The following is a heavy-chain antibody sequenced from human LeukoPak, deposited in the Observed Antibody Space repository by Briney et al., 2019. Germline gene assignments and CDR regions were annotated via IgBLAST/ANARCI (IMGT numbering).Heavy chain of an antibody. J-gene: IGHJ4*02. Sequence: GASVKVSCKASGYTFTGYYMHWVRQAPGQGLEWMGWINPNSGGTNYAQKFQGRVTMTRDTSISTAYMELSRLRSDDTAVYYCALYSGSYGRYIFDYWGQGTLVTVSS. V-gene: IGHV1-2*02. CDR2: INPNSGGT. D-gene: IGHD3-10*01. CDR1: GYTFTGYY. CDR3: ALYSGSYGRYIFDY.